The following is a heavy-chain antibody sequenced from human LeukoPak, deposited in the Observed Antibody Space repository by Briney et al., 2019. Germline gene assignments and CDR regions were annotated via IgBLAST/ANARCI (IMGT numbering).Heavy chain of an antibody. CDR3: AGGNFYDSSGHPYHFHY. Sequence: SETLSLTCTVSGVSISSYYWSWIRQPPGKGLEWIGYIYYSENTNYNSSLKSRVTISEDTSKNQFSLNLTSVTAADTAVYYCAGGNFYDSSGHPYHFHYWGQGTLATVPS. CDR1: GVSISSYY. V-gene: IGHV4-59*01. D-gene: IGHD3-22*01. CDR2: IYYSENT. J-gene: IGHJ4*02.